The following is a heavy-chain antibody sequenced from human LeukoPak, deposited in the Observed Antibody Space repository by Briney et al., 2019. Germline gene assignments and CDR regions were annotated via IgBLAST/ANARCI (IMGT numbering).Heavy chain of an antibody. D-gene: IGHD4-17*01. V-gene: IGHV1-8*03. CDR1: GYTFTSYD. J-gene: IGHJ6*03. CDR2: MNPNSGNT. Sequence: ASVKVSCKASGYTFTSYDINWVRQATGQGLEWMGWMNPNSGNTGYAQKFQGRVTITRNTSISTAYMELSSLRSEDTAVYYCARGPVTRYYYYYMDVWGKGTTVTVSS. CDR3: ARGPVTRYYYYYMDV.